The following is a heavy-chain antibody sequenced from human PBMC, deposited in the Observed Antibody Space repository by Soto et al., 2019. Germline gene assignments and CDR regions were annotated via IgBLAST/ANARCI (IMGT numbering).Heavy chain of an antibody. CDR3: ARAGCDGGSCYTLVGLRYGRYV. CDR1: GFTFSNYA. D-gene: IGHD2-15*01. V-gene: IGHV3-30-3*01. CDR2: LSYDGNNK. J-gene: IGHJ6*02. Sequence: QVQLVESGGGVVQPGRSLRLSCAASGFTFSNYAMYWVRQAPGKGLEWVAVLSYDGNNKYYADSVKGRFTISRDNSKNTLYLEMNSLRVEDTAVYYCARAGCDGGSCYTLVGLRYGRYVWGQGTTVTVSS.